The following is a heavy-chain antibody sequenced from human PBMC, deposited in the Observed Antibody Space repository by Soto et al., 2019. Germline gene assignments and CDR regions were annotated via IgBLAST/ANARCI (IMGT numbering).Heavy chain of an antibody. D-gene: IGHD6-13*01. Sequence: GASVKVSCKASGYTFTSYYMHWVRQAPGQGLEWMGIINPSGGSTSYAQKFQGGVTMTRDTSTSTVYMELSSLRSEDTAVYYCARNREQLVRETFFDYWGQGTLVTVSS. CDR3: ARNREQLVRETFFDY. CDR1: GYTFTSYY. CDR2: INPSGGST. J-gene: IGHJ4*02. V-gene: IGHV1-46*01.